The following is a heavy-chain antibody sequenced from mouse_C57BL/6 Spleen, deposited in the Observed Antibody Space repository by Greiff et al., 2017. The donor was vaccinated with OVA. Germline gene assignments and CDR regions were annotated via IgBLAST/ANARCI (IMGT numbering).Heavy chain of an antibody. V-gene: IGHV5-17*01. J-gene: IGHJ3*01. CDR1: GFTFSDYG. Sequence: DVMLVESGGGLVKPGGSLKLSCAASGFTFSDYGMHWVRQAPEKGLEWVAYISSGSSTIYYAETGKGRFTISRDNAKNTLFLQMTSLRSEDTAMYYCARDAYYSNYGFAYWGQGTLVTVSA. CDR3: ARDAYYSNYGFAY. CDR2: ISSGSSTI. D-gene: IGHD2-5*01.